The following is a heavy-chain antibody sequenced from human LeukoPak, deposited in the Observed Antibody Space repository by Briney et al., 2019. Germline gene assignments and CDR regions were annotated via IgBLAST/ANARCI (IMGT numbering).Heavy chain of an antibody. Sequence: ASVKVSRKASGYTFTGYYMHWVRQAPGQGLEWMGRINPNSGGTNYAQKFQGRVTMTRDTSISTAYMELSRLRSDDTAVYYCARSGRRSGQQLVGWFDPWGQGTLVTVSS. CDR1: GYTFTGYY. V-gene: IGHV1-2*06. CDR3: ARSGRRSGQQLVGWFDP. D-gene: IGHD6-13*01. J-gene: IGHJ5*02. CDR2: INPNSGGT.